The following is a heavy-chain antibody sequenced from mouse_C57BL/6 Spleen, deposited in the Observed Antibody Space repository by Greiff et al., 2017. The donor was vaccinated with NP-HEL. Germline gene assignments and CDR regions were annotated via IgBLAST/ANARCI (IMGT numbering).Heavy chain of an antibody. D-gene: IGHD1-1*01. J-gene: IGHJ4*01. CDR1: GYTFTSYW. CDR2: IYPGSGST. CDR3: ARGPLYYGSSYAMDY. V-gene: IGHV1-55*01. Sequence: VQLQQPGAELVKPGASVKMSCKASGYTFTSYWITWVKQRPGQGLEWIGDIYPGSGSTNYNEKFKSKATLTVDTSSSTAYMQLSSLTSEDSAVYYCARGPLYYGSSYAMDYWGQGTSVTVSS.